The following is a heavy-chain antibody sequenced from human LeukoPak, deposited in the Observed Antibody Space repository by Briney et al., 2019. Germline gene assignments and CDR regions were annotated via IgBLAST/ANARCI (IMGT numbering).Heavy chain of an antibody. V-gene: IGHV1-46*01. CDR1: GYTFSNYC. CDR2: LNPTYDIP. Sequence: ASVKVSCKASGYTFSNYCMHWVRQAPGQGLEWMGILNPTYDIPIYAQKFEGRVTMTTDTSTSTAYMELRSLRSDDTAVYYCARERRGSKGFDYWGQGTLVTVSS. CDR3: ARERRGSKGFDY. J-gene: IGHJ4*02. D-gene: IGHD2-2*01.